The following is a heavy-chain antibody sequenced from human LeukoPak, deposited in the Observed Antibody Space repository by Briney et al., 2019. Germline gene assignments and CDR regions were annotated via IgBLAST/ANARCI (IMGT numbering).Heavy chain of an antibody. D-gene: IGHD1-26*01. Sequence: ASVKVSCKASGYTFTSYYMYWVRQAPGQGLEWMGIINPSGDNTNYAQKLQGRVTMTTDTSTSTAYMELRSLRSDDTAVYYCARVRRSYSGSYFGWFVPWGQGTLVTVSS. V-gene: IGHV1-46*01. CDR2: INPSGDNT. J-gene: IGHJ5*02. CDR1: GYTFTSYY. CDR3: ARVRRSYSGSYFGWFVP.